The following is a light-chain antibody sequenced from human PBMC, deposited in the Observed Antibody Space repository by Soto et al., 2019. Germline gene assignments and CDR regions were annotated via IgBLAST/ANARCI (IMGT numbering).Light chain of an antibody. J-gene: IGLJ1*01. Sequence: QSALTQPASVSGSPGQSITISCTGTSSDVGSYNLVSWYQQYPGKAPKLMIYEGNKRPSGVSTRFSGSKSGNTASLTISGLQAEDEADYYCCSYAGTSTFVFGTGTKLTVL. CDR3: CSYAGTSTFV. V-gene: IGLV2-23*01. CDR1: SSDVGSYNL. CDR2: EGN.